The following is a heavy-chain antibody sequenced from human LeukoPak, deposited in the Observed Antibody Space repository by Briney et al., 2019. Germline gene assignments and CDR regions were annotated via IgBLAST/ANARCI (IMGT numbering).Heavy chain of an antibody. CDR3: ARDYRTGRCFDY. CDR1: GGTFSGYA. Sequence: ASVKVSCKASGGTFSGYAISWVRQAPGQGLEWMGGIIPIFGTANYAQKFQGRVTITTDESTSTAYMELSSLRSDDTAVYYCARDYRTGRCFDYWGQGTLVTVSS. D-gene: IGHD2-8*02. CDR2: IIPIFGTA. V-gene: IGHV1-69*05. J-gene: IGHJ4*02.